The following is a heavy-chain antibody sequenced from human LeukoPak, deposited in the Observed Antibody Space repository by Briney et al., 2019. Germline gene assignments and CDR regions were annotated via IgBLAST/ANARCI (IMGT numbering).Heavy chain of an antibody. CDR1: GFTVSSNY. J-gene: IGHJ5*02. D-gene: IGHD3-3*01. CDR3: ARVGDYDFWSGYT. CDR2: IYSGGST. V-gene: IGHV3-53*01. Sequence: QPGGSLRLSCAASGFTVSSNYMSWVRQAPGKGLEWVSVIYSGGSTYYADFVKGRFTISRDNSKNTLYLQMNSLRAEDTAVYYCARVGDYDFWSGYTWGQGTLVTVSS.